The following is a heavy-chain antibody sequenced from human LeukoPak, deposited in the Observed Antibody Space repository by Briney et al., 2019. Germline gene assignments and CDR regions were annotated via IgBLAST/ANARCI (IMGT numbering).Heavy chain of an antibody. D-gene: IGHD2-15*01. Sequence: SQTLSLTCAISGDSVSNNDGGWNWIRQSPSRGLEWLGRTYYNSKWYNDYAVSVKSRMTINPDTSKNQFSLQLNSVTPEDTAVYYCARVPVGYCSGGSCYSDHRNNWFDPWGQGTLVTVSS. CDR1: GDSVSNNDGG. J-gene: IGHJ5*02. V-gene: IGHV6-1*01. CDR2: TYYNSKWYN. CDR3: ARVPVGYCSGGSCYSDHRNNWFDP.